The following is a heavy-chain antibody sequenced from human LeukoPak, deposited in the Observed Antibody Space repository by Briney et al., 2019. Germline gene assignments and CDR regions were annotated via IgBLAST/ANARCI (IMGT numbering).Heavy chain of an antibody. CDR1: GFTFFNYW. V-gene: IGHV3-7*01. Sequence: GGSLRLSCAASGFTFFNYWMSWVRQAPGKGLEWVANINLEGSQKYYVDSLKGRFTISRDNANNLLYLQMNSLRAEDTAVYYCARDRDSSIYYWGQGTLVTVSS. CDR2: INLEGSQK. CDR3: ARDRDSSIYY. D-gene: IGHD6-13*01. J-gene: IGHJ4*02.